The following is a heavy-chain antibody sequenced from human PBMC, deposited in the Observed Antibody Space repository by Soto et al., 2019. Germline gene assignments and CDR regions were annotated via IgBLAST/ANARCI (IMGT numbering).Heavy chain of an antibody. D-gene: IGHD3-9*01. J-gene: IGHJ4*02. CDR1: GGSISSYY. CDR3: ARGSRGSCDIY. CDR2: IYYSGST. Sequence: PSETLSLTCTVSGGSISSYYWSWIRQPPGKGLEWIGYIYYSGSTNYNPSLKSRVTISVDTSKNQFSLKLSSVTAADTAVYYCARGSRGSCDIYGGQGTLVTVSS. V-gene: IGHV4-59*01.